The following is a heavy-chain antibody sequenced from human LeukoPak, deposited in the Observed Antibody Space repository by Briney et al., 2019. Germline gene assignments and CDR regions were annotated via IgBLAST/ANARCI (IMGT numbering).Heavy chain of an antibody. J-gene: IGHJ4*02. CDR1: GFTFSSYS. CDR2: ISSSSSYI. V-gene: IGHV3-21*01. CDR3: ARDLNYDFWSGYYSPSGY. Sequence: GGSLRLSCAASGFTFSSYSMNWVRQAPGKGLELVSSISSSSSYIYYADSVKGRFTISRDNANNSLYLRMNSLRAEDTAVYYCARDLNYDFWSGYYSPSGYWGQGTLVTVSS. D-gene: IGHD3-3*01.